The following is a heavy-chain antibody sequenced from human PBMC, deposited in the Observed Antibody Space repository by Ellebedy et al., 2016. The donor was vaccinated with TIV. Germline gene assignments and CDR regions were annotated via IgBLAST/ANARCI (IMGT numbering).Heavy chain of an antibody. CDR1: GYTFTGYG. D-gene: IGHD2-2*01. J-gene: IGHJ4*02. Sequence: ASVKVSCKASGYTFTGYGINWVRQAPGQGLEWMGWINPNSGGTNYAQKFQGRVTMTRDKSISTAYLQWSSLKASDTAMYYCARPAASCSSTSCYDYYFDYWGQGTLVTVSS. V-gene: IGHV1-2*02. CDR3: ARPAASCSSTSCYDYYFDY. CDR2: INPNSGGT.